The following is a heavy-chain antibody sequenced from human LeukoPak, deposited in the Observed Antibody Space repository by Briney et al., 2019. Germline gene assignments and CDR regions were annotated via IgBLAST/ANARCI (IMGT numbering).Heavy chain of an antibody. CDR3: ANGEVXFDX. CDR1: GFTFRSYW. J-gene: IGHJ4*02. Sequence: GGSLRLSCAASGFTFRSYWMSWVRQAPGKGLEWVANIKQDGSEKYYVDSVKGRFTISRDNAKNSLYLQMNSLRAEDTAVYYCANGEVXFDXXXQGXLVTVX. V-gene: IGHV3-7*01. D-gene: IGHD4-17*01. CDR2: IKQDGSEK.